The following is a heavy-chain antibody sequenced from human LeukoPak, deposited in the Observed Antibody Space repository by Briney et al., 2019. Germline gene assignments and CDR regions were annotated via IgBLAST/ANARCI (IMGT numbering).Heavy chain of an antibody. D-gene: IGHD3-22*01. CDR2: IHNGGTMG. CDR3: AKEPYPYDSSGYYDY. V-gene: IGHV3-NL1*01. Sequence: GGSLRLSCATSGFTFSRLGMQWVRQAPGKGLEGVAVIHNGGTMGQYADSVKGRFTISRDNSKNTLYLQMNSLRAEDTAVYYCAKEPYPYDSSGYYDYWGQGTLVTVSS. J-gene: IGHJ4*02. CDR1: GFTFSRLG.